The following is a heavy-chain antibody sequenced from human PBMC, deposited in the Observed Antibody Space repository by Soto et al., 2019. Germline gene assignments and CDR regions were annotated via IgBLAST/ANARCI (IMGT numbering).Heavy chain of an antibody. CDR2: ISAYNGNT. D-gene: IGHD3-3*01. CDR1: GYTFTSYG. CDR3: ARYLPFLESSPKHSLYYYYGMDV. J-gene: IGHJ6*02. Sequence: ASVKVSCKASGYTFTSYGISWVRQAPGQGLEWMGWISAYNGNTNYAQKLQGRVTMTTDTSTSTAYMELRSLRSDDTAVYYCARYLPFLESSPKHSLYYYYGMDVWGQGTTVTVS. V-gene: IGHV1-18*04.